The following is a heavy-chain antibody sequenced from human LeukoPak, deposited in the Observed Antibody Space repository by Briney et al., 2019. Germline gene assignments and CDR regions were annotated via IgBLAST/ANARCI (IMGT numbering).Heavy chain of an antibody. CDR2: IIPIFGTA. Sequence: SVKVSCKASGGTFSSYAISWVRQAPGQGLEWMGGIIPIFGTANYAQKFQGRVTITADESTSTAYMELSSLRSEDTAVYYCASPRPGVAAAGTGGFAYWGQGTLVTVSS. D-gene: IGHD6-13*01. CDR3: ASPRPGVAAAGTGGFAY. J-gene: IGHJ4*02. V-gene: IGHV1-69*01. CDR1: GGTFSSYA.